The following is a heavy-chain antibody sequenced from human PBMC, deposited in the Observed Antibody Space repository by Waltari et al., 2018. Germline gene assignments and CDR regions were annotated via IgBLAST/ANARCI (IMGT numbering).Heavy chain of an antibody. CDR2: ITESGDT. Sequence: EVQLVESGGGLVQPGGSLRLSCAASGFTFKNCAMRWVRQAPGKGLELVSTITESGDTFYADSVKGRFATSRDNYKNTLSLQMNSLRAEDTAVYYCAKRWAIYYFEYWGQGNLVTVSS. CDR1: GFTFKNCA. CDR3: AKRWAIYYFEY. D-gene: IGHD3-9*01. J-gene: IGHJ4*02. V-gene: IGHV3-23*04.